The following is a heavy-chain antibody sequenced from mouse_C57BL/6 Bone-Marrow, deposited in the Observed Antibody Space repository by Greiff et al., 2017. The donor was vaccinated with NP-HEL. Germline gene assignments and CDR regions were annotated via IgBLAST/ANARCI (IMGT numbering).Heavy chain of an antibody. CDR1: GYTFTSYG. V-gene: IGHV1-81*01. CDR3: ARRGYYGSSYVGYFDV. Sequence: VKLQESGAELARPGASVKLSCKASGYTFTSYGISWVKQRTGQGLEWIGEIYPRNGNTYYNGKFKGKATLTADKSSSTAYMELRSLTSEDSAVYFCARRGYYGSSYVGYFDVWGTGTTVTVSS. CDR2: IYPRNGNT. J-gene: IGHJ1*03. D-gene: IGHD1-1*01.